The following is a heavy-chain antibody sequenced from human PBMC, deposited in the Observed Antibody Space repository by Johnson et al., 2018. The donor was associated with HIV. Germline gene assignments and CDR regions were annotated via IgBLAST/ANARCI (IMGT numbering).Heavy chain of an antibody. D-gene: IGHD5-24*01. Sequence: QVKLVESGGGVVQPGRSLRLSCAASGFTFSSYAMHWVRQAPGKGLEWVAVISYDGSNKYYADSVKGRFTISRDNSKNTLYLQMNSLRAEDTAVYYCARRRRDGDTFDIWGRGTMVTVSS. CDR1: GFTFSSYA. CDR3: ARRRRDGDTFDI. V-gene: IGHV3-30-3*01. J-gene: IGHJ3*02. CDR2: ISYDGSNK.